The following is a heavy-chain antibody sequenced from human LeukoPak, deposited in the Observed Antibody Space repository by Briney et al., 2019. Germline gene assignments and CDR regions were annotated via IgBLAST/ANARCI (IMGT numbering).Heavy chain of an antibody. D-gene: IGHD3-10*02. CDR3: ARESNKDVPFGRFYYYLDV. V-gene: IGHV4-61*02. Sequence: SQTLSLTCTVSGGSISSGDYYWSWIRQPAGKGLEWIGRIYASGRTNYNPSLKSRVTISIDTSKNQFSLQLSSVTDADTAIYYCARESNKDVPFGRFYYYLDVWGKGTPVIVSS. CDR2: IYASGRT. CDR1: GGSISSGDYY. J-gene: IGHJ6*03.